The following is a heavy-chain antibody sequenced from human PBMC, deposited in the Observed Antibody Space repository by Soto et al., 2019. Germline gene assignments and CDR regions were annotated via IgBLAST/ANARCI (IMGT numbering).Heavy chain of an antibody. J-gene: IGHJ5*02. CDR3: ATKKGIEGANDWFDP. V-gene: IGHV4-39*01. D-gene: IGHD1-26*01. CDR2: IYYSGST. CDR1: GGSISGSTYY. Sequence: SETLSLTCTVSGGSISGSTYYWGWSRQPPGKGLEYIGIIYYSGSTYYNPSLKSRVTISLDTSKNQFSLKLSSVTAADTAVYCCATKKGIEGANDWFDPWGQGTLVTVSS.